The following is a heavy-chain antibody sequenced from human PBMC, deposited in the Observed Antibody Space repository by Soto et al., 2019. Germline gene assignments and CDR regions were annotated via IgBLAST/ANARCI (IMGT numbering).Heavy chain of an antibody. CDR3: ATNSYGYVSTYYFDY. CDR2: ISYDASTK. J-gene: IGHJ4*02. V-gene: IGHV3-30*03. CDR1: GFTFNSYA. D-gene: IGHD5-18*01. Sequence: QVQLVESGGGVVQPGRSLRLSCAASGFTFNSYAMHWVRQAPGKGLEWVAVISYDASTKYYADSVKGRFTISRDNSQNTLYLQMNSLRAEDTAVYYCATNSYGYVSTYYFDYWGQGTLVTVSS.